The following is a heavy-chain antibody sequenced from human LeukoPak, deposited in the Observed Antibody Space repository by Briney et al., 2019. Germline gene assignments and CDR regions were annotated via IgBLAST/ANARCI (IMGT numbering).Heavy chain of an antibody. CDR1: GDTFSIYA. CDR2: IIPIFGTA. V-gene: IGHV1-69*13. CDR3: AREPDYYGSGRGWFDP. J-gene: IGHJ5*02. Sequence: ASVRVSYKASGDTFSIYATSWGPHAPGQGLEWMGGIIPIFGTANYAKKFQGRVTITADDSTSTAYMELSRLRSEDTAVYYCAREPDYYGSGRGWFDPWGQGKLVIVSS. D-gene: IGHD3-10*01.